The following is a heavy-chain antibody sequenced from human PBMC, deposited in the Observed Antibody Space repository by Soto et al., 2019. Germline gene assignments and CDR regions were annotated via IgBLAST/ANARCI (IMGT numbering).Heavy chain of an antibody. V-gene: IGHV3-64*01. CDR1: GFTFSSYA. Sequence: GGSLRLSCAASGFTFSSYAMHWVRQAPGKGLEYVSAISSNGGSTYYANSVKGRFTISRDNSKNTLYLQMGSLRAEDMAVYYCARDGPMGYMAVWGKGTTVTVSS. CDR3: ARDGPMGYMAV. CDR2: ISSNGGST. J-gene: IGHJ6*03.